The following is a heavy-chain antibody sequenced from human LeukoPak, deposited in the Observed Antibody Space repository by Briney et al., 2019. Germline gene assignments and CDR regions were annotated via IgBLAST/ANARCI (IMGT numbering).Heavy chain of an antibody. D-gene: IGHD2-15*01. V-gene: IGHV3-33*06. J-gene: IGHJ4*02. CDR3: ANGLGYCSGGSCYSDDY. CDR2: IWYDGSNK. CDR1: GFTFSSYG. Sequence: GGSLRLSCAASGFTFSSYGMHWVRQAPGKGLEWVAVIWYDGSNKYYADSVKGRFTISRDNSKNTLYLQMNSLRAEDTAVYYCANGLGYCSGGSCYSDDYWGQGTLVTVSS.